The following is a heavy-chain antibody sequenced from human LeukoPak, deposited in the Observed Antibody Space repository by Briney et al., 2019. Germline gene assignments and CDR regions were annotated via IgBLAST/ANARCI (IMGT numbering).Heavy chain of an antibody. CDR1: GGSISSYY. CDR2: IYYSGNT. J-gene: IGHJ3*01. Sequence: SEALSLTCTVSGGSISSYYWSWIRQPPGKGLEWIGYIYYSGNTYYNPSLKSRVTISVDTSKNQFSLKVNSVTAADTAVYYCARTKPLDPFDYWGQGTLVTVSS. CDR3: ARTKPLDPFDY. V-gene: IGHV4-59*01.